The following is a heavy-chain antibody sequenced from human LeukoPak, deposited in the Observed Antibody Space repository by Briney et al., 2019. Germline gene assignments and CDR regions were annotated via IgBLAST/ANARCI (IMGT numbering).Heavy chain of an antibody. CDR1: GFTFSSYA. V-gene: IGHV3-23*01. CDR3: AKDEYYDFWSGSDY. Sequence: PGGSLRLSCAASGFTFSSYAMSWVRQAPGKGLEWVSAISGSGGSTYYADSVKGRFTISRDNSKNTLYLQMNSLRAEDTAVYYCAKDEYYDFWSGSDYWGQGTLVAVSS. D-gene: IGHD3-3*01. CDR2: ISGSGGST. J-gene: IGHJ4*02.